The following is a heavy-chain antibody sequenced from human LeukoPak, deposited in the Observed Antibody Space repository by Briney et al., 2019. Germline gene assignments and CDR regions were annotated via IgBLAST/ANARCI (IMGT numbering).Heavy chain of an antibody. CDR1: GFTFNNYA. J-gene: IGHJ4*02. Sequence: GGSLRLSCAASGFTFNNYAMTWVRQAPGKGLEWVSVVSGSGDNTNYADSVKGRFTISRDNSKNTLFLQMNSLRTEDTAVYFCARWGNDYSQFDSWGQGTLVTVS. CDR3: ARWGNDYSQFDS. D-gene: IGHD4-11*01. V-gene: IGHV3-23*01. CDR2: VSGSGDNT.